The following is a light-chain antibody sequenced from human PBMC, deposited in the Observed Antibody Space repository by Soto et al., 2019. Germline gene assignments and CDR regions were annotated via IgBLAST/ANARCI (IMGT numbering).Light chain of an antibody. J-gene: IGKJ3*01. CDR2: AAS. V-gene: IGKV3-15*01. CDR3: QEYSKWPLFT. CDR1: QSVGRN. Sequence: EIVVTQSPGILSVSPGDRATLSCRASQSVGRNLAWYQQKPGQAPTLLIYAASTRATGLPARFSGSGSGTDFTLTISSLQSEDFAVYYYQEYSKWPLFTFGPGTRVDIK.